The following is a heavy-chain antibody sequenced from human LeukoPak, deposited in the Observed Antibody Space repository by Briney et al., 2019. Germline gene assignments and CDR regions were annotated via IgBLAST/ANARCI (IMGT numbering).Heavy chain of an antibody. Sequence: PSETLSLTCTVSGGSISSSSYYWGWIRQPPGKGLEWIGSIYYSGSTYYNPSLKSRGTVSVDTSKNQFSLKLSSVTAADTAVYYCARRYCSGGSCYYFDYWGQGTLVTVSS. J-gene: IGHJ4*02. V-gene: IGHV4-39*01. CDR1: GGSISSSSYY. CDR3: ARRYCSGGSCYYFDY. D-gene: IGHD2-15*01. CDR2: IYYSGST.